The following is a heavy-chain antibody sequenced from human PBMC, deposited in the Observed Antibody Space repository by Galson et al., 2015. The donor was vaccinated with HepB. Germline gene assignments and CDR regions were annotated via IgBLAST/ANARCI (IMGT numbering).Heavy chain of an antibody. CDR1: GFTFDDYA. CDR2: ISWNSGSI. Sequence: SLRLSCAASGFTFDDYAMHWVRQAPGKGLEWVSDISWNSGSIGYADSVKGRFTISRDNAKNSLYLQMNSLRAEDTALYYCAKATYDSSGYYYVDFDYWGQGTLVTVSS. J-gene: IGHJ4*02. V-gene: IGHV3-9*01. CDR3: AKATYDSSGYYYVDFDY. D-gene: IGHD3-22*01.